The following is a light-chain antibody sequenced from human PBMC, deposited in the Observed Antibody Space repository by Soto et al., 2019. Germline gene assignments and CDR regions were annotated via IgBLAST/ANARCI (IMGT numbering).Light chain of an antibody. CDR1: SSDVGGYDY. CDR2: EVT. Sequence: QSALTQPPSASGSPGQSVTISCTATSSDVGGYDYVSWYQQHPDKAPKLLIYEVTKRPSGVPDRFSASKSGNTASLTVSGLQAEDEADYYCSSYTGSNNFDVFGTGTKVTVL. CDR3: SSYTGSNNFDV. V-gene: IGLV2-8*01. J-gene: IGLJ1*01.